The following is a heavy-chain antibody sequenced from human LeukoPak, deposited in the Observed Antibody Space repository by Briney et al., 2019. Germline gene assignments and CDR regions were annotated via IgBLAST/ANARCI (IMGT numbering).Heavy chain of an antibody. J-gene: IGHJ6*02. CDR2: IYASGTI. Sequence: SETLSLTCTVSGGSVSSYYWSWIRQPAGKGLEWIGRIYASGTINYNPSLKSRVTMSMDTSKNQFSLNLSSVTAADTAVYYCARDGGGSYYHYGMDVWGQGTTVTVSS. CDR3: ARDGGGSYYHYGMDV. D-gene: IGHD1-26*01. V-gene: IGHV4-4*07. CDR1: GGSVSSYY.